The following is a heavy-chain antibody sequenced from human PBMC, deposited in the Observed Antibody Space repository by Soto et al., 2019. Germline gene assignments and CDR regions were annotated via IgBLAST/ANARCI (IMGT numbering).Heavy chain of an antibody. CDR3: ARVGGGTLYYFDY. Sequence: QVQLVQSGAEVKKPGASVKVSCQASGYTFNGYYMHWVRQAPGQGLEWMGWINPNSGGTNYAQKFQGRGTMTRDTSISTAYMELSRLRADDTAVYYCARVGGGTLYYFDYWGQGTLVTVSS. D-gene: IGHD1-1*01. CDR2: INPNSGGT. V-gene: IGHV1-2*02. J-gene: IGHJ4*02. CDR1: GYTFNGYY.